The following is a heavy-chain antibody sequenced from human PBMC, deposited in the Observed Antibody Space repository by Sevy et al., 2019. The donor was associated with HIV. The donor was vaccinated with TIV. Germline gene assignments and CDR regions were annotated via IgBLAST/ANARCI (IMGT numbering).Heavy chain of an antibody. CDR1: GYTFTGQY. J-gene: IGHJ4*02. D-gene: IGHD5-18*01. CDR3: SGDLRLRGYSYGCFDY. Sequence: ASVKVSCKASGYTFTGQYIHWVRQAPGQGLEWMGWINPNSGDTNYAQEFQGRATMNRDTSISTAYMELSELKSDDTAVYYCSGDLRLRGYSYGCFDYWGQGTLVTVSS. V-gene: IGHV1-2*02. CDR2: INPNSGDT.